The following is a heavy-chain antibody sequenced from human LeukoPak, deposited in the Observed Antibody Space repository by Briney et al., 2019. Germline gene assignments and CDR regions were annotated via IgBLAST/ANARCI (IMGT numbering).Heavy chain of an antibody. J-gene: IGHJ6*03. CDR1: GGSISSYY. D-gene: IGHD3-10*01. CDR2: IYYSGST. CDR3: ARTTMVRGTYYMDV. V-gene: IGHV4-59*01. Sequence: SETLSLTCTVSGGSISSYYWSRIRQPPGKGLEWIGYIYYSGSTHYNPSLKSRVTISVDTSKNQFSLKLSSVTAADTAVYYCARTTMVRGTYYMDVWGKGTTVTISS.